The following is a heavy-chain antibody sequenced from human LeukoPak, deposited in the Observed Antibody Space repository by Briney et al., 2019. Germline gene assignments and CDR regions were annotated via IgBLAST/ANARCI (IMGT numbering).Heavy chain of an antibody. CDR3: ARDADYYDSSGYFY. D-gene: IGHD3-22*01. J-gene: IGHJ4*02. CDR1: GFTFSTYE. CDR2: ISSSSSTI. Sequence: GGSLRLSCAASGFTFSTYEMNWVRQAPGKGLEWVSYISSSSSTIYYADSVKGRFTISRDNAKNSLYLQMNSLRAEDTAVYYCARDADYYDSSGYFYWGQGTLVTVSS. V-gene: IGHV3-48*01.